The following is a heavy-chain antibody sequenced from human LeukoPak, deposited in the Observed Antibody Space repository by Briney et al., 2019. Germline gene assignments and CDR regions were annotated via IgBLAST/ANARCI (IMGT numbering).Heavy chain of an antibody. Sequence: ASVKVSCKVSGYTLTELSMHWVRQAPGKGLEWMGGFDPEDGETICAQKFQGRVTMTEDTSTDTAYMELSSLRSEDTAVYYCATVTVWANWFDPWGQGALVTVSS. CDR2: FDPEDGET. CDR3: ATVTVWANWFDP. CDR1: GYTLTELS. D-gene: IGHD3-16*01. V-gene: IGHV1-24*01. J-gene: IGHJ5*02.